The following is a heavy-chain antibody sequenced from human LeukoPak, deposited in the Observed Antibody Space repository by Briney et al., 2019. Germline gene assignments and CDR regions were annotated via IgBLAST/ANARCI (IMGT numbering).Heavy chain of an antibody. V-gene: IGHV1-46*01. D-gene: IGHD6-13*01. J-gene: IGHJ5*02. CDR3: ARVLIAAAVLDP. CDR2: INPSGGST. CDR1: GYTFTSYY. Sequence: ASVKVSCKASGYTFTSYYMHWVRQAPEQGLEWMGIINPSGGSTSYAQKFQGRVTMTRDTSTSTVYMELSSLRSEDTAVYYCARVLIAAAVLDPWGQGTLVTVSS.